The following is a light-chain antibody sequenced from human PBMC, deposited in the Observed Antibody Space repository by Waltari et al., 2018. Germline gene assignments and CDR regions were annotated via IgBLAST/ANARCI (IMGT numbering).Light chain of an antibody. V-gene: IGKV1-39*01. CDR3: QQSYSTPLT. J-gene: IGKJ4*01. CDR2: AAA. CDR1: KSISSY. Sequence: DIQMTQSPSSLSASVGDRFTITCRASKSISSYLNWYQQQPGKAPKLLIYAAASLQSGVPSRFSGSGSGTDFTLNISSLQPEDFATYYCQQSYSTPLTFGGGTKVEIK.